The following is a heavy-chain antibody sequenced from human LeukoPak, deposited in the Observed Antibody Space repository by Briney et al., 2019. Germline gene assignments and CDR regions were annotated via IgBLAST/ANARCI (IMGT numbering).Heavy chain of an antibody. V-gene: IGHV4-34*01. Sequence: LEWIGEINHSGSTNYNPSLKSRVTISVDTSKNQFSLKLSSVTAADTAVYYCASQLELSLEIWGQGTMVTVSS. CDR2: INHSGST. CDR3: ASQLELSLEI. J-gene: IGHJ3*02. D-gene: IGHD1-7*01.